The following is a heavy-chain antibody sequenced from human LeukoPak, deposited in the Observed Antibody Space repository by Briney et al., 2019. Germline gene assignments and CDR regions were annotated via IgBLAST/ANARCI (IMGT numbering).Heavy chain of an antibody. V-gene: IGHV1-2*06. CDR2: INPNSGGT. J-gene: IGHJ4*02. D-gene: IGHD2-15*01. CDR3: AGYCSGGSCLDY. Sequence: RASVKVSCKASGYSFTGYYMHWVRQAPGQGLEWMGRINPNSGGTNYAQKFQGRVTMTRDTSISTAYMEMSRLRSDDTAVYYCAGYCSGGSCLDYWGQGTLVTVSS. CDR1: GYSFTGYY.